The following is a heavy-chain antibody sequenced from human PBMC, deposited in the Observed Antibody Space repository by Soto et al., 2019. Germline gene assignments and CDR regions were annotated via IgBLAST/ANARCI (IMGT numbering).Heavy chain of an antibody. CDR2: ISAYNGNT. CDR3: ARANYDFWSGYPLGWFDP. Sequence: QVQLVQSGAEVKKPGASVKVSCKASGYTFTSYGISWVRQAPGQGLEWMGWISAYNGNTNYAQKLQGRVTMTTDTSTSTAYLELRSMRSDDTAVYYCARANYDFWSGYPLGWFDPWGQGTLVTVS. CDR1: GYTFTSYG. D-gene: IGHD3-3*01. V-gene: IGHV1-18*01. J-gene: IGHJ5*02.